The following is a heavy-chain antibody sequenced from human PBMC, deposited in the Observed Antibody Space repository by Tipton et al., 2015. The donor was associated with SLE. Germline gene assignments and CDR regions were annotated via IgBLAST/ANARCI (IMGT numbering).Heavy chain of an antibody. CDR3: ARVLTDSYGMDV. CDR2: ISSNGGST. CDR1: GFTFSSYA. Sequence: SLRLSCAASGFTFSSYAMHWVRQAPGKGLEYVSAISSNGGSTYYANSVKGRFTISRDNSKNTLYLQMGSLRAEDMAVYYCARVLTDSYGMDVWGQGTTVTVSS. J-gene: IGHJ6*02. V-gene: IGHV3-64*01. D-gene: IGHD3-9*01.